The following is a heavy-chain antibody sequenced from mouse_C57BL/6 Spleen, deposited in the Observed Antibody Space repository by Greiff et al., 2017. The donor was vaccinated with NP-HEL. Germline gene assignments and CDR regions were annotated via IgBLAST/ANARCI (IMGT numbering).Heavy chain of an antibody. CDR2: ISDGGSYT. J-gene: IGHJ4*01. CDR1: GFTFSSYA. CDR3: ARDGDSTAASYAMDY. D-gene: IGHD6-1*01. Sequence: EVHLVESGGGLVKPGGSLKLSCAASGFTFSSYAMSWVRQTPEKRLEWVATISDGGSYTYYPDNVKGRFTISRDNAKNNLYLQMSHLKSEDTAMYYCARDGDSTAASYAMDYWGQGTSVTVSS. V-gene: IGHV5-4*01.